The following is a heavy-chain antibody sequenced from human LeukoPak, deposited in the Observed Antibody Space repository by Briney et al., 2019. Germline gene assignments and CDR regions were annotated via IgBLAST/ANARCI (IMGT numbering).Heavy chain of an antibody. D-gene: IGHD3-3*01. Sequence: GGSLRLSCTASGFTFSFYSMNWVRQAPGKGLEWVSSLSSSSSYIYYADSVKGRFTISRDDAKNSLYLQMNSLRAEDTAVYYCATDRGYYESGWGQGTLVTVSS. CDR1: GFTFSFYS. CDR3: ATDRGYYESG. J-gene: IGHJ4*02. CDR2: LSSSSSYI. V-gene: IGHV3-21*01.